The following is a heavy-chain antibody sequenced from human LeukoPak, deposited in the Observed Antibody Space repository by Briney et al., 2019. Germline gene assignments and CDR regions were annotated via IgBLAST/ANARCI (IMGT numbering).Heavy chain of an antibody. Sequence: ASVKVSCKVSGYTLTELSMHWVRQAPGQGLEWMGWISAYIGNTNYAQKLQGRVTMTTDTSTSTAYMELRSLRSDDTAVYYCARRAYDSSGYYPDYWGQGTLVTVSS. V-gene: IGHV1-18*01. J-gene: IGHJ4*02. D-gene: IGHD3-22*01. CDR3: ARRAYDSSGYYPDY. CDR2: ISAYIGNT. CDR1: GYTLTELS.